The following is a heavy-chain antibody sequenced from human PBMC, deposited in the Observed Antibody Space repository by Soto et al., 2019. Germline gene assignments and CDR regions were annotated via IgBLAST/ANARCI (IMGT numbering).Heavy chain of an antibody. J-gene: IGHJ3*02. D-gene: IGHD5-18*01. CDR1: GFTFSSYW. CDR3: ERPAMVRVSAFDI. V-gene: IGHV3-74*01. Sequence: EVQLVESGGGLVQPGGSLRLSCAASGFTFSSYWMHWVRKAAGKGLVWVSRINSDGSVTSYADSVKGRFTISRDNAKKTLYLQMNSLRADDTAVYYCERPAMVRVSAFDIWGQRTIVTVS. CDR2: INSDGSVT.